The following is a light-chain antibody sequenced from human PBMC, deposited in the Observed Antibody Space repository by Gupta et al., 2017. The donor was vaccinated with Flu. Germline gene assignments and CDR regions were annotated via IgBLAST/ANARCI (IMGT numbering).Light chain of an antibody. CDR3: CSYAGSSSFFYV. V-gene: IGLV2-23*03. CDR2: EGS. CDR1: SSDVGSYNF. J-gene: IGLJ1*01. Sequence: TISCTGASSDVGSYNFVSWYQHHPGKAPKLMIYEGSKRPSGVSNRFSGSKSGNTASLTISGLQAEDEADYYCCSYAGSSSFFYVFGTGTKVTGL.